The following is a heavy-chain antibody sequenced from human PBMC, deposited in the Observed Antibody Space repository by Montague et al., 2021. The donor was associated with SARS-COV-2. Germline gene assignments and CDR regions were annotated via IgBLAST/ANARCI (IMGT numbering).Heavy chain of an antibody. V-gene: IGHV4-39*01. D-gene: IGHD3-22*01. J-gene: IGHJ4*02. Sequence: SETLSLTCTVSGGSINSSSYYWGWIRQPPGKGLEWIGSIYYSGSTYYNPSLKGRVTISVDTSKNQFSLKLSSVTAADTAVYYCARQVGTMIVVVIIKLRYYFDYWGQGTLVTVSS. CDR1: GGSINSSSYY. CDR3: ARQVGTMIVVVIIKLRYYFDY. CDR2: IYYSGST.